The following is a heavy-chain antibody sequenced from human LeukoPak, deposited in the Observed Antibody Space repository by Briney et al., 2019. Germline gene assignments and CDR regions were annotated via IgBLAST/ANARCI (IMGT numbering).Heavy chain of an antibody. CDR2: ITDSGDYT. V-gene: IGHV3-23*01. J-gene: IGHJ4*02. D-gene: IGHD1-26*01. Sequence: GSLRLSCVASGFTFSSYAMSWVRQAPGKGLEWVSAITDSGDYTNYADSVKGRFTISRDNSQNTLYLQMNSLRAEDTALYYCARRSGSSYGHFDYWGQGTLVTVSS. CDR1: GFTFSSYA. CDR3: ARRSGSSYGHFDY.